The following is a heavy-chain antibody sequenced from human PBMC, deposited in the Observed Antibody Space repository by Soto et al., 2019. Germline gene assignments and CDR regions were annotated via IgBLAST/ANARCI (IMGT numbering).Heavy chain of an antibody. Sequence: EEKLLESGGGLVQPGGSPRLSCAASGFTFSHYAMNWVRQAPGKGLEWISTISDGDGSTYYADSVKGRFTISRDNSKNMVFLQMNSLRAEDTGAYYCAQALRDISMGGLWGQGTLVTVSS. CDR3: AQALRDISMGGL. J-gene: IGHJ4*02. CDR1: GFTFSHYA. V-gene: IGHV3-23*01. D-gene: IGHD3-10*01. CDR2: ISDGDGST.